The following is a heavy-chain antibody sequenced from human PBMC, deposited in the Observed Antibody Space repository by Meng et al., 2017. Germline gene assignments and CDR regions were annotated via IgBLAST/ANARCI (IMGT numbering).Heavy chain of an antibody. Sequence: GGPLRLPCAASGFTVSSNYMSWVRQAPGKGLEWVSVIYSGSITYYAASVKRRFTISSANSKNTLYLQMNSLRAENTAVYYCARLPSQEYSGYENWGQGTLVTVSS. D-gene: IGHD5-12*01. V-gene: IGHV3-66*02. CDR3: ARLPSQEYSGYEN. CDR1: GFTVSSNY. J-gene: IGHJ4*02. CDR2: IYSGSIT.